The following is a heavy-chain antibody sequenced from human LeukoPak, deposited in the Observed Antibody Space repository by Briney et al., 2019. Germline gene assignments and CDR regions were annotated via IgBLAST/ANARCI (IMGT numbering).Heavy chain of an antibody. J-gene: IGHJ4*02. D-gene: IGHD3-22*01. V-gene: IGHV3-23*01. Sequence: GGSLRLSCAVSGLTFSNSAMSWVRQAPGKGLEWVSAISVGSDVIYYADSVKGRFAISRDNSKHTVYLQMDSLRAEDTAVYYCAKVTYDSSGYYLYYFDYWGQGTLVTVSS. CDR2: ISVGSDVI. CDR1: GLTFSNSA. CDR3: AKVTYDSSGYYLYYFDY.